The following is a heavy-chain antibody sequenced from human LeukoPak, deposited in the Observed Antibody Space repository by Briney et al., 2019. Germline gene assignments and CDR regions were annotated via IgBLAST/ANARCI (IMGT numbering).Heavy chain of an antibody. CDR2: IGTAGDT. D-gene: IGHD6-19*01. CDR3: AIGGGDYSSDWYEAFHY. CDR1: GYTFSSYD. V-gene: IGHV3-13*01. Sequence: GGSLRLSCAASGYTFSSYDMHWVRQATGKGLEWVSAIGTAGDTYYPGSVKGRFTISRENAKNSLYLQMNSLRAGDTAVYYCAIGGGDYSSDWYEAFHYWGQGTLVTVSS. J-gene: IGHJ4*02.